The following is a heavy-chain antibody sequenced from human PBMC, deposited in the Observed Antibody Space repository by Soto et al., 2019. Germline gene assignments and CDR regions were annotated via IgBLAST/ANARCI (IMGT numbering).Heavy chain of an antibody. CDR1: GGSFSGYY. D-gene: IGHD6-6*01. CDR2: INHSGNT. Sequence: SETLSLTCAVYGGSFSGYYWSWIRQPPGKGLEWIGEINHSGNTDYNPSLKSRVAVSADKSKNQFSLTLSSVTAADTAVYYCARSIAARPCFQHWGQGILVTVSS. V-gene: IGHV4-34*01. J-gene: IGHJ1*01. CDR3: ARSIAARPCFQH.